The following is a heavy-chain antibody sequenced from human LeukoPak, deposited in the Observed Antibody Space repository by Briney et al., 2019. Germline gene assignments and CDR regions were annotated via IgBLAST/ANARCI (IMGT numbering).Heavy chain of an antibody. Sequence: GGSLRLSCTASGFTFSSYTMTWVRQAPGKGLKWVSTITTGDGNTYYADSVEGRFTVSRDDSKNTLYLQMNSLRAEDTAVYYCAKDGGLWVSAHWGDSWGRGTLVTVSS. CDR2: ITTGDGNT. CDR3: AKDGGLWVSAHWGDS. V-gene: IGHV3-23*01. CDR1: GFTFSSYT. D-gene: IGHD7-27*01. J-gene: IGHJ4*02.